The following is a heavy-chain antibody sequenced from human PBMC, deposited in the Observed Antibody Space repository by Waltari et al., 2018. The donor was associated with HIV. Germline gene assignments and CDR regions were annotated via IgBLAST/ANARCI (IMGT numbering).Heavy chain of an antibody. Sequence: QVQLVQSGAEVKKPGSSVKVSCKASGGTFNSYAFLWVRQAPGQGLEWMGGIIPIFNTRNYAQKFQGRVTITADESTSTAYMELSSLRSEDTAVYYCARGVYYDILTGPIMGYFDYWGQGTLVTVSS. D-gene: IGHD3-9*01. CDR2: IIPIFNTR. CDR3: ARGVYYDILTGPIMGYFDY. CDR1: GGTFNSYA. V-gene: IGHV1-69*01. J-gene: IGHJ4*02.